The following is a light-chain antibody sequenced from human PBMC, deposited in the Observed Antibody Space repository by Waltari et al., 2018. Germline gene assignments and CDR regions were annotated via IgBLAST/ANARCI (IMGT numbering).Light chain of an antibody. CDR1: SDSLSPTSY. J-gene: IGLJ3*02. V-gene: IGLV8-61*01. CDR3: ALYMGSGIWV. Sequence: QTVVTQEQSLSVSLGGTVTLTCALSSDSLSPTSYATWSQQTPGQAPRTLGYKANGRSSGVPDRFSGSILGNTAALTITGAQADDESDYYCALYMGSGIWVFGGGTRLTVL. CDR2: KAN.